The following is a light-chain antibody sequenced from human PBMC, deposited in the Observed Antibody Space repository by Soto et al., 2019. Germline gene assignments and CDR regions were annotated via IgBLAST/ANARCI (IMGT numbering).Light chain of an antibody. CDR2: DAS. J-gene: IGKJ2*01. V-gene: IGKV1-5*01. CDR1: QSISSW. CDR3: QQYNSYFSYT. Sequence: DIQMTQSPSILSESVGARVPVGRGASQSISSWLAWYQQKPGKAPKRLIYDASSLESGVPSRISGSGSGTEFTLPISSLQPDDFATDYYQQYNSYFSYTFGQGTKVDIK.